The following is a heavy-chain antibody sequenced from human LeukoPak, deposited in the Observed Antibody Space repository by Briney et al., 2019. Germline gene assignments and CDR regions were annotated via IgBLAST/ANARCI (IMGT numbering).Heavy chain of an antibody. CDR3: ARGRVSSSTWYSTYYYYFYMDV. D-gene: IGHD1-1*01. V-gene: IGHV4-59*01. J-gene: IGHJ6*03. Sequence: PSETLSLTCSVSGGSISGYFWTWIRQPPGKGPEWIGYVDHTGSTNFNPSLNGRVSISRDTTKNLFSLRLRSVTAADTAVYFCARGRVSSSTWYSTYYYYFYMDVWGKGTTVTVSS. CDR1: GGSISGYF. CDR2: VDHTGST.